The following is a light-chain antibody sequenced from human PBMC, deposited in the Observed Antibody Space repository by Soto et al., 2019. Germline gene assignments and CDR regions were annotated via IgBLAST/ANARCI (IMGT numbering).Light chain of an antibody. Sequence: QSVLTQPASVSGSPGQSITISCTGTSSDVGGYNYISWYQQRPGKAPKFIIYDVRNRPSGVSNRFSGSRSGNTASLTISGLQAEDEADYYCSSYTSSSTVIFGGGTKLTVL. V-gene: IGLV2-14*01. CDR2: DVR. CDR3: SSYTSSSTVI. CDR1: SSDVGGYNY. J-gene: IGLJ2*01.